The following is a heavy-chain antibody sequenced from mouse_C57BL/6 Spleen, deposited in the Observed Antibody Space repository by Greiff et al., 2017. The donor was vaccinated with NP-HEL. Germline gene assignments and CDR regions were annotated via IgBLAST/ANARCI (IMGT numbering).Heavy chain of an antibody. J-gene: IGHJ3*01. CDR2: IHPSDSDT. V-gene: IGHV1-74*01. D-gene: IGHD2-4*01. Sequence: QVQLQQPGAELVKPGASVKVSCKASGYTFTSYWMHWVKQRPGQGLEWIGRIHPSDSDTNYNQKFKGKATLTVDKSSSTAYMQLSSLTSEDSAVYYCAIPIYYDYDDDGAWFAYWGQGTLVTVSA. CDR3: AIPIYYDYDDDGAWFAY. CDR1: GYTFTSYW.